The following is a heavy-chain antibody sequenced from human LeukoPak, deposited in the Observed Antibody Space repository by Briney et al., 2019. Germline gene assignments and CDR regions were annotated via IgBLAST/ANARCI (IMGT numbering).Heavy chain of an antibody. D-gene: IGHD2-21*02. CDR3: TRDRTAVAFDV. J-gene: IGHJ3*01. Sequence: GGSLRLSCAASGFTFTTYTMHWVRQAPGKGLESVSYIDSSSNTIYYADSVEGRFTISRDNAKKSLYLQMNSLRAEDTAVYYCTRDRTAVAFDVWGQGTMVTVSS. CDR2: IDSSSNTI. CDR1: GFTFTTYT. V-gene: IGHV3-48*01.